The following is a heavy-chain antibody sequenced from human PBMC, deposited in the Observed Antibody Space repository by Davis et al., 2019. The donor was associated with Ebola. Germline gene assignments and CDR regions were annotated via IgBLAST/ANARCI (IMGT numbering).Heavy chain of an antibody. CDR3: AKDLREYGSGGFDY. Sequence: GESLKISCAASGFTFSSYGMHWVRQAPGKGLEWVAVISYDGSNKYYADSVKGRFTISRDNSKNTLYLQMNSLRAEDTAVYYCAKDLREYGSGGFDYWGQGTLVTVSS. J-gene: IGHJ4*02. D-gene: IGHD3-10*01. CDR2: ISYDGSNK. V-gene: IGHV3-30*18. CDR1: GFTFSSYG.